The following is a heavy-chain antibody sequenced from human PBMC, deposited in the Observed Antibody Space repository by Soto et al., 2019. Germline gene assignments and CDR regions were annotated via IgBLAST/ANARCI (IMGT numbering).Heavy chain of an antibody. CDR2: INADNGGA. V-gene: IGHV1-2*02. J-gene: IGHJ5*02. CDR1: GYTFTDYH. Sequence: ASVKVSCKASGYTFTDYHIHWVRQAPGQGLEFMGWINADNGGAGSAQQFQGRVTVTRDTSITTVYMELSNLRSDDTAVYYCAREGGSETLQPSYNWFDTWGQGTLVTVSS. CDR3: AREGGSETLQPSYNWFDT. D-gene: IGHD6-25*01.